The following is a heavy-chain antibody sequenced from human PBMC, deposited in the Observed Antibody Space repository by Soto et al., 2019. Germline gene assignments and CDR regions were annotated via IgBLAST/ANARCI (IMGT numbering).Heavy chain of an antibody. D-gene: IGHD1-26*01. Sequence: RASVKVSCKASGYTFTGHYIHWVRQAPEQGPEWMGEIGPESGATRYAQRFQGRVTMTRDMSITTVYMELNNLSPDDPAVYYCGRGRSGQIVVFYWGQGTPVTVSS. CDR2: IGPESGAT. CDR1: GYTFTGHY. V-gene: IGHV1-2*02. J-gene: IGHJ4*02. CDR3: GRGRSGQIVVFY.